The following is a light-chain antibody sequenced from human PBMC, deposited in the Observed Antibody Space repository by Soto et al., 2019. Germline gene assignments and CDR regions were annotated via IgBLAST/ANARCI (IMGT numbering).Light chain of an antibody. V-gene: IGKV3-11*01. J-gene: IGKJ3*01. CDR1: QSIGSF. Sequence: EIVLTQSPATLSLSPGERATLSCRASQSIGSFLAWYQQKPGQPPRLFIYDASNRATGIPGRFSGSRSGTDFTLTISSLEPEDFAFYYCQQRGNWPPTFGPGTKVNIK. CDR3: QQRGNWPPT. CDR2: DAS.